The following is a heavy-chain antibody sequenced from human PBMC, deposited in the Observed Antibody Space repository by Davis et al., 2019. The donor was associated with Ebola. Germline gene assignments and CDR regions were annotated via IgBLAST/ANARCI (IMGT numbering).Heavy chain of an antibody. CDR2: ISSSSSYI. Sequence: GESLKISCAASGFTFSSYGMHWVRQAPGKGLEWVSSISSSSSYIYYADSVKGRFTISRDNAKNSLYLQMNSLRAEDTAVYYCAREVAVANFDYWGQGTLVTVSS. J-gene: IGHJ4*02. CDR3: AREVAVANFDY. CDR1: GFTFSSYG. V-gene: IGHV3-21*01. D-gene: IGHD6-19*01.